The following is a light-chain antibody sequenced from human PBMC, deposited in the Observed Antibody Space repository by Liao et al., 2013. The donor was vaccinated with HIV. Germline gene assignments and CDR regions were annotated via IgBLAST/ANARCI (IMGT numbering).Light chain of an antibody. V-gene: IGLV3-1*01. CDR2: QDN. CDR3: LAWDNRSGV. J-gene: IGLJ1*01. Sequence: SYELTQPPSVSVSPGQTASITCSGYKLGDKYACWYQQKPGQSPVLVIYQDNKRPSGIPERISGSNSGNTATLTISGTQTMDEADYFCLAWDNRSGVFGAGTDGHRP. CDR1: KLGDKY.